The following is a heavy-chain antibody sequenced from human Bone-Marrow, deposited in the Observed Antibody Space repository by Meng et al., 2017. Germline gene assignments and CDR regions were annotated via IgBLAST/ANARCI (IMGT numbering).Heavy chain of an antibody. J-gene: IGHJ4*02. CDR3: ARDGSVRQWLVPTVGFDY. Sequence: GESLKISCAASGFTVSSNYMSWVRQAPGKGLEWVAVIWYDGSNKYYADSVKGRFTISRDNSKNTLYLQMNSLRAEDTAVYYCARDGSVRQWLVPTVGFDYWGQGTLVTVSS. CDR2: IWYDGSNK. V-gene: IGHV3-33*08. CDR1: GFTVSSNY. D-gene: IGHD6-19*01.